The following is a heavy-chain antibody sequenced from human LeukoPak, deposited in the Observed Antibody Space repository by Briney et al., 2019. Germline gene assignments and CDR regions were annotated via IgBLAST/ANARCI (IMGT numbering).Heavy chain of an antibody. CDR1: GGSISSYY. J-gene: IGHJ6*04. CDR2: IYYSGST. CDR3: ARGGGGSEGFIGMDV. V-gene: IGHV4-59*01. D-gene: IGHD3-10*01. Sequence: PSETLSLTCTVPGGSISSYYWSWIRQPPGKGLEWIGYIYYSGSTNYNPSLKSRVTISVDTSKNQFSLKLSSVTAADTAVYYCARGGGGSEGFIGMDVWGKGTTVTVSS.